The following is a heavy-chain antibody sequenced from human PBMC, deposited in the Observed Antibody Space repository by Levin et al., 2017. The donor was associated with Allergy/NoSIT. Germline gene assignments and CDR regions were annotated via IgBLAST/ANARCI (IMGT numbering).Heavy chain of an antibody. CDR3: AKGTPGVYSGYEIHGSGWYLGDY. J-gene: IGHJ4*02. CDR1: GFTFSSYA. D-gene: IGHD5-12*01. CDR2: ISGSGGST. Sequence: PGGSLRLSCAASGFTFSSYAMSWVRQAPGKGLEWVSAISGSGGSTYFADSVKGRFTISRDNSKNTLYLQMNSLRAEDTAVYYCAKGTPGVYSGYEIHGSGWYLGDYWGQGTLVTVSS. V-gene: IGHV3-23*01.